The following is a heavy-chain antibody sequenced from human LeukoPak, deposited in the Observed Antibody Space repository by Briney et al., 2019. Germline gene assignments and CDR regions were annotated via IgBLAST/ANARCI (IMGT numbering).Heavy chain of an antibody. Sequence: GGSLRLSCAASGFTFSGYAMSWVRQAPGKGLEWLGRIKSISYGGTIDYAAPVKGRFTISRDDSKNTLYLQMDSLETEDTAIYYCTRTWPGNTCFNFWGQGTLVTVSS. CDR2: IKSISYGGTI. D-gene: IGHD1-7*01. CDR1: GFTFSGYA. V-gene: IGHV3-15*01. CDR3: TRTWPGNTCFNF. J-gene: IGHJ4*02.